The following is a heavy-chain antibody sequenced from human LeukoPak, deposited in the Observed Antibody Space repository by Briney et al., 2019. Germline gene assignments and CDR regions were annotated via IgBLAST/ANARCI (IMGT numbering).Heavy chain of an antibody. D-gene: IGHD1-26*01. V-gene: IGHV3-53*01. J-gene: IGHJ4*02. CDR1: GFSVSSNY. Sequence: GGSLRLSCAASGFSVSSNYMSWVRQAPGKGLEWVSVIYSGGSTNYSDSVKGRFIISRDNSKNTLYLQMNSLRAEDTAVYYCARDHSGSYAYWGQGTLVTVSS. CDR3: ARDHSGSYAY. CDR2: IYSGGST.